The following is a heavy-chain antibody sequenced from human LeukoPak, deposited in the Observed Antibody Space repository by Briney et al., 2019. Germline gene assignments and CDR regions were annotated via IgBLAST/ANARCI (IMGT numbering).Heavy chain of an antibody. V-gene: IGHV5-51*01. J-gene: IGHJ4*02. CDR3: ARSSYYYVPFDY. D-gene: IGHD3-10*02. Sequence: GESLKISCKGSGYTFISYWIGWVRQMPGKGLEWMGIIYPGDSDTRYSPSFQGQVTIAADRSTSTAYLQWSSLRASDTAMYYCARSSYYYVPFDYWGQGTLVTVSS. CDR2: IYPGDSDT. CDR1: GYTFISYW.